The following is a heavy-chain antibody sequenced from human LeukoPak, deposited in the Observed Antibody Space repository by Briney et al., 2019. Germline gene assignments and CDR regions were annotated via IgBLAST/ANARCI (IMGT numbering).Heavy chain of an antibody. CDR3: ARDSTVVVVAATLHY. D-gene: IGHD2-15*01. Sequence: GASVKVSCKASGYTFTGYYMHWVRQAPGQGLEWMGWINPNSGGTNYAQKFQGRVTMTRDTSISTAYMELSRLRSDDTAVYYCARDSTVVVVAATLHYWGQGTLVTVSS. CDR1: GYTFTGYY. V-gene: IGHV1-2*02. CDR2: INPNSGGT. J-gene: IGHJ4*02.